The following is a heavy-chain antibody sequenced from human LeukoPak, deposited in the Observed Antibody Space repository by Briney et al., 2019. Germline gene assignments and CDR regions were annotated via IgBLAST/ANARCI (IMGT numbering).Heavy chain of an antibody. CDR3: ARSTVRAGGWFDP. V-gene: IGHV4-39*07. D-gene: IGHD3-10*01. CDR2: IYYSVST. CDR1: GGSISSSSYY. Sequence: SETLSLTCTVSGGSISSSSYYWGWIRQPPGKGLEWIGSIYYSVSTYYNPSLKSRVTISVDTSKNQFSLKLSSVTAADTAVYYCARSTVRAGGWFDPWGQGTLVTVSS. J-gene: IGHJ5*02.